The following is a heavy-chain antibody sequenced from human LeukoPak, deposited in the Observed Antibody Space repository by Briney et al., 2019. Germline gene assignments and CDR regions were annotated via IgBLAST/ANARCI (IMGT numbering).Heavy chain of an antibody. D-gene: IGHD3-22*01. V-gene: IGHV1-2*02. CDR3: ERGSQRDGLMGIVVVPDIDY. CDR2: IYPNSVGT. J-gene: IGHJ4*02. Sequence: ASVKVSCKASGYTFTGNYIHWVRQAPGQGLEWMGWIYPNSVGTNYARKFQGRVTMTRDTAINTAYMELSRKRPGDTAMYYCERGSQRDGLMGIVVVPDIDYWGQGTLVTVSS. CDR1: GYTFTGNY.